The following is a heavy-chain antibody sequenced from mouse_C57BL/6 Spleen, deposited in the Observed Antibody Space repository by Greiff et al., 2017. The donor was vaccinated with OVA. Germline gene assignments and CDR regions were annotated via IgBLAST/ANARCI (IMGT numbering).Heavy chain of an antibody. J-gene: IGHJ4*01. D-gene: IGHD1-1*01. CDR2: ISSGSSTI. V-gene: IGHV5-17*01. Sequence: EVQGVESGGGLVKPGGSLKLSCAASGFTFSDYGMHWVRQAPEKGLEWVAYISSGSSTIYYADTVKGRFTISRDNAKNTLFLQMTSLRSEDTAMYYCARVGYYYGSSYGAMDYWGQGTSVTVSS. CDR1: GFTFSDYG. CDR3: ARVGYYYGSSYGAMDY.